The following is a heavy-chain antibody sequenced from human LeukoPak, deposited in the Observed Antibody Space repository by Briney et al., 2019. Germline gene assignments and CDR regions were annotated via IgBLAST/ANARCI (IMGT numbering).Heavy chain of an antibody. V-gene: IGHV3-7*01. CDR1: GFTFSHYW. D-gene: IGHD6-13*01. CDR3: ASYRYSGSCYIY. CDR2: IKQDGSEK. J-gene: IGHJ4*02. Sequence: GGSLRLSCAASGFTFSHYWMTWVRQAPGRGLEWVANIKQDGSEKYYVDSVKGRFTISRDNAKNSLYLQMNSLRAEDTAVYFCASYRYSGSCYIYWGQGTLVTVSS.